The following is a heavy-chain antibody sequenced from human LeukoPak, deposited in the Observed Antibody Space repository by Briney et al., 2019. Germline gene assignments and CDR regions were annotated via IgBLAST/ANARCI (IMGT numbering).Heavy chain of an antibody. V-gene: IGHV3-23*01. J-gene: IGHJ3*02. CDR3: AKSRWETYAVRAFDI. CDR1: GFTFSSYS. CDR2: ISGSGGST. D-gene: IGHD1-26*01. Sequence: GGSLRLSCAASGFTFSSYSMTWVRQAPGKGLEWVSSISGSGGSTYYAGSVKGRFTISRDNSKNTLYLQMNSLRAEDTAVYYCAKSRWETYAVRAFDIWGQGTMVTVSS.